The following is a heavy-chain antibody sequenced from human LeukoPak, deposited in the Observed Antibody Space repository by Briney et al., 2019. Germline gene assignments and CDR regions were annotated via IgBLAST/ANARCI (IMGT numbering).Heavy chain of an antibody. D-gene: IGHD5-18*01. Sequence: ASVKVSCKASGRILIEYYMHWVRQAPGQGLEWMGWINPNSGGTNYAQKFQGRVTMTRDTSISTGYMELSRLRSDDTAVYYCARGMDTANYWGQGTLVTVSS. J-gene: IGHJ4*02. CDR3: ARGMDTANY. V-gene: IGHV1-2*02. CDR2: INPNSGGT. CDR1: GRILIEYY.